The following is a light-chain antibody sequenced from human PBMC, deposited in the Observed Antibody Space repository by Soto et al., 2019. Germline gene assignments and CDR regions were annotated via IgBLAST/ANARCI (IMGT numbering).Light chain of an antibody. CDR2: RNN. CDR3: AAWDDSLSGAV. V-gene: IGLV1-47*01. CDR1: SSNIGSNY. Sequence: VLTQPPSASGTPGQRVTISCSGSSSNIGSNYVYWYQQLPGTAPKLLIYRNNQRPSGVPDRFSGSKSGTSASLAISGLRSEDEDDYYCAAWDDSLSGAVFGGGTQLTVL. J-gene: IGLJ7*01.